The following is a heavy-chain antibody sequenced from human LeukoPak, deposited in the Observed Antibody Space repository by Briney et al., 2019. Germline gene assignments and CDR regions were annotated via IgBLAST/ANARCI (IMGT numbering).Heavy chain of an antibody. CDR3: ARGYLQPLFDL. J-gene: IGHJ2*01. D-gene: IGHD3-9*01. CDR1: GFTFSSFD. CDR2: IGTAADT. Sequence: GGSERLFCAASGFTFSSFDMHWVRQATGEGLEWVSGIGTAADTYYPGSVRGRFTISRDNAKKSLYLQMNSLRAGDTAVYYCARGYLQPLFDLWGRGTLVTVSS. V-gene: IGHV3-13*01.